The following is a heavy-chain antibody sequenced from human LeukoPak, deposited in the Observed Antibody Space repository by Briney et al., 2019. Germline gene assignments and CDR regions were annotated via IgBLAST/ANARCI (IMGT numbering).Heavy chain of an antibody. D-gene: IGHD3-22*01. J-gene: IGHJ1*01. CDR3: ATYSSLNRREFQY. Sequence: GGSLRLSCAASGFTFNIYAIHWVRQAPGKGLEWVAVISYDGTNKFYADSVKGRFTISRDNSDNTLYLQMNSLRVEDTAVYYCATYSSLNRREFQYWGQGTLLTVSS. V-gene: IGHV3-30-3*01. CDR1: GFTFNIYA. CDR2: ISYDGTNK.